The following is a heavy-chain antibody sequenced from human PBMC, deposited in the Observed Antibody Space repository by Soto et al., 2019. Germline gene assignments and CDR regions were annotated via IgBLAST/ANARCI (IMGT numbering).Heavy chain of an antibody. D-gene: IGHD2-15*01. CDR1: GYTFTGYY. J-gene: IGHJ3*02. Sequence: GASVKVSCKASGYTFTGYYMHWVRQAPGQGLEWMGWINPNSGGTNYAQKFQGWVTMTRDTSISTAYMELSRLRSDDTAVYYFAIDADCSGGSCKQRAFDIWGQGTMVTVSS. CDR3: AIDADCSGGSCKQRAFDI. CDR2: INPNSGGT. V-gene: IGHV1-2*04.